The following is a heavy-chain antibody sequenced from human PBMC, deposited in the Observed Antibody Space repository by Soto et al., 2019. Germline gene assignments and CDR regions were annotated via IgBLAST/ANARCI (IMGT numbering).Heavy chain of an antibody. Sequence: SETLSLTCTVSGGSISSYYWNWIRQPPGKGLEWIGYIYYSGSTNYNPSLTSRVTISIDTSKNQFSLKLNSMTAADTAVYYCARNSTWYKAGYFDYWGQGALVTVSS. V-gene: IGHV4-59*08. J-gene: IGHJ4*02. CDR1: GGSISSYY. D-gene: IGHD6-13*01. CDR3: ARNSTWYKAGYFDY. CDR2: IYYSGST.